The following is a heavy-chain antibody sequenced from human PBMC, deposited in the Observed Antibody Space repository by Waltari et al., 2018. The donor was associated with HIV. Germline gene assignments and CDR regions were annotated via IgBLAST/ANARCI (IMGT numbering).Heavy chain of an antibody. CDR3: ATQEGYVQDFDY. CDR2: ISSSSSNI. Sequence: EVQLVESGGGLVKPGGSLRLSCAASGFTFISYRVNGVRQAPGKCLGGVSSISSSSSNIYYADSVNGRFTISRDNAKDELYLQMNSLRAEDTAVYYCATQEGYVQDFDYWGQGTLVTVSS. V-gene: IGHV3-21*01. J-gene: IGHJ4*02. D-gene: IGHD3-16*01. CDR1: GFTFISYR.